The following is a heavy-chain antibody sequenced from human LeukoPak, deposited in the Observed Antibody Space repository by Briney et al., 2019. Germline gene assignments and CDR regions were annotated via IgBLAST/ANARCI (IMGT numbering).Heavy chain of an antibody. Sequence: EASVKVSCKASGYTFTSYYMHWVRQAPGQGLEWMGIINPSGGSTSYAQKFQGRVTMTRDTSTSTVYMELSSLRSEDTAVYYCARVVFGWELLGAYDYWGQGTLVTVSS. V-gene: IGHV1-46*01. D-gene: IGHD1-26*01. CDR2: INPSGGST. CDR3: ARVVFGWELLGAYDY. CDR1: GYTFTSYY. J-gene: IGHJ4*02.